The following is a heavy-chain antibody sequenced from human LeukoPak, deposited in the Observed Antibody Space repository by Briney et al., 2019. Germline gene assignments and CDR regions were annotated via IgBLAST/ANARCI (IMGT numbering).Heavy chain of an antibody. CDR3: AKDKVRYCSSTSCYTLDY. J-gene: IGHJ4*02. D-gene: IGHD2-2*02. V-gene: IGHV3-43*01. CDR1: GFTFDDYT. CDR2: ISWEDGSK. Sequence: SGGSLRLSCAASGFTFDDYTMHWVRQAPGKGLEWVSLISWEDGSKYYSDSVKGRFTISRDNSKNSVYLQMNSLRTEDTALYYCAKDKVRYCSSTSCYTLDYWGQGTLVTVSS.